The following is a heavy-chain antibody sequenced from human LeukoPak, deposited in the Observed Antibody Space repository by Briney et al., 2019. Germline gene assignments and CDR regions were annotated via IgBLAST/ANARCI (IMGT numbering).Heavy chain of an antibody. D-gene: IGHD3-16*01. V-gene: IGHV1-2*02. CDR3: ARLGGGSSPDYYYYYMDV. CDR1: GYTFTGYY. J-gene: IGHJ6*03. Sequence: ASVKVSCKASGYTFTGYYMHWVRQAPGQGLEWMGWINPNSGGTNYAQKFQGRVTMTRDTSISTAYMELSRLRSDDTAVYYCARLGGGSSPDYYYYYMDVWGKGTMVTVSS. CDR2: INPNSGGT.